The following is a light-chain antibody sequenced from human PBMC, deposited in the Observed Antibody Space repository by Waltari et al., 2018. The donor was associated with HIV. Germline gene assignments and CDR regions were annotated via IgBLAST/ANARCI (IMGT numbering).Light chain of an antibody. CDR2: GTS. CDR1: QAINNY. CDR3: QQFLT. Sequence: DIQLTPSPSFLSASIGDRVTITCRASQAINNYLVWYQQNPGKAPKLLMYGTSTLQSGVPSRFSGSGSGTEFTLTISSLQPEDFATYYCQQFLTFGGGTKLEIK. V-gene: IGKV1-9*01. J-gene: IGKJ4*01.